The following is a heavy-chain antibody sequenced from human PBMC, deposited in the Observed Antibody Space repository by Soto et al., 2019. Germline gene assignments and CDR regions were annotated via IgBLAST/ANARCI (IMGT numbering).Heavy chain of an antibody. CDR2: IGSSGSHI. D-gene: IGHD1-1*01. CDR1: GLTFSSYS. V-gene: IGHV3-21*01. Sequence: GGSLRLSCAASGLTFSSYSMNWVRQTPGKGLEWISCIGSSGSHIYYADSVKGRLSISRDNANNFLYLQMNSLRAEDTALYYCATMGMSATALDTFDIWGQGTMVTVSS. J-gene: IGHJ3*02. CDR3: ATMGMSATALDTFDI.